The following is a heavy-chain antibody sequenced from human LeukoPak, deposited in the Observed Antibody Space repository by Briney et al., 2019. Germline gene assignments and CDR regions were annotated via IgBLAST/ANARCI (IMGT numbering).Heavy chain of an antibody. CDR1: GGSISSYY. D-gene: IGHD2-15*01. Sequence: SETLSLTCTVSGGSISSYYWSWIRQPPGKGLEWIGYIYYSGSTNYNPSLKRRVTISVDTSKNQFSLKLSSVTAADTAVYYCARGEYCSGGSCNYYYYYMDVWGKGTTVTISS. CDR3: ARGEYCSGGSCNYYYYYMDV. J-gene: IGHJ6*03. CDR2: IYYSGST. V-gene: IGHV4-59*01.